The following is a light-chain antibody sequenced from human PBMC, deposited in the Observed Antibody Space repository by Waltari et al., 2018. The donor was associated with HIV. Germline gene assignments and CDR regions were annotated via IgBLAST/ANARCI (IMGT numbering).Light chain of an antibody. J-gene: IGKJ1*01. Sequence: EIVMTQSPATLSVSPAERATLSCRASQTVSSHLAWYKQQPSQPPRLRIYRPSARPTGVPANLNGNGSGTEFTLTISSMQSEDFAVYYCQQYNDRPPWTFGQGTTVEIK. CDR3: QQYNDRPPWT. CDR1: QTVSSH. CDR2: RPS. V-gene: IGKV3D-15*01.